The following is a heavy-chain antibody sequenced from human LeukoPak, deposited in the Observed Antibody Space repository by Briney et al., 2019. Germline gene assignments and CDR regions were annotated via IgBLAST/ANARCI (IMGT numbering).Heavy chain of an antibody. V-gene: IGHV1-69*05. CDR3: ARAGFEMATIFGIRNYMDV. Sequence: ASVKVSCKASGGTFSSYAISWVRQAPGQGLEWMGGIIPIFGTANYAQKFQGRVTITTDESTSTAYMELSSLRSEDTAVYHCARAGFEMATIFGIRNYMDVWGKGTTVTVSS. D-gene: IGHD5-24*01. J-gene: IGHJ6*03. CDR2: IIPIFGTA. CDR1: GGTFSSYA.